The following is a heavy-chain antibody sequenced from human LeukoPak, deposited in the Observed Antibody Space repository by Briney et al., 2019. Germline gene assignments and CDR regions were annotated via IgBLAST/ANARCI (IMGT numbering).Heavy chain of an antibody. CDR1: DMNMMYYF. V-gene: IGHV4-34*08. CDR3: ARVVYHSGRPGP. J-gene: IGHJ5*02. Sequence: PSAPMSFTCAVYDMNMMYYFWSWLRQPPGKGLGWIGEIDHTGTTTYNPSLRGRVSISIATSRNQFSLKVNSVTASDTAVYYCARVVYHSGRPGPWGQGTLVSVSS. D-gene: IGHD5/OR15-5a*01. CDR2: IDHTGTT.